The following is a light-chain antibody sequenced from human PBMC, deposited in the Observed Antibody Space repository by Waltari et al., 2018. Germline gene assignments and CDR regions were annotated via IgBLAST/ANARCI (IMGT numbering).Light chain of an antibody. V-gene: IGLV1-40*01. Sequence: QSVLTQPPSVSGAPGQRVTISCTGSSSNIGAGYAVHWYQQLPGTAPKLLIYGSTNRPSGVPDRFSGSKSGTSASLAITGLQAEDEADYYCQCYDSSLSGSVFGGGTKLTVL. CDR2: GST. CDR1: SSNIGAGYA. J-gene: IGLJ3*02. CDR3: QCYDSSLSGSV.